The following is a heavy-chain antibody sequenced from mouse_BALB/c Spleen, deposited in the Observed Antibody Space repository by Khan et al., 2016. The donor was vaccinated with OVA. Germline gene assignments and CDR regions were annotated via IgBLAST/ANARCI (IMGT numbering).Heavy chain of an antibody. V-gene: IGHV1-7*01. D-gene: IGHD3-2*02. CDR1: GYTFTNYW. CDR3: ARRLPPYYYSMDY. CDR2: INPNTIYT. Sequence: QVQLKQSGAELAKPGASVKMSCKASGYTFTNYWMHWVKQRPGQGLEWIGYINPNTIYTEYNQKLKDKATLTADTSSSTAYMQLRSLTSEDSAVYLCARRLPPYYYSMDYWGQGTSVTVSS. J-gene: IGHJ4*01.